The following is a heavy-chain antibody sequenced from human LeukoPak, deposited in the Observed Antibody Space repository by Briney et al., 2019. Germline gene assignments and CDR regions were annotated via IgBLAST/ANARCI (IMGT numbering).Heavy chain of an antibody. CDR1: GFTFSSYS. CDR3: ARCLYYDSSGFIGY. J-gene: IGHJ4*02. D-gene: IGHD3-22*01. CDR2: ISSISSYI. Sequence: PGGSLRLSCAASGFTFSSYSMNWVRQAQGKGLEWVSSISSISSYIYYADSVKGRFTISRDNAKNSMYLQINSLRAEDTAVYYCARCLYYDSSGFIGYWGKGTLVTVSS. V-gene: IGHV3-21*01.